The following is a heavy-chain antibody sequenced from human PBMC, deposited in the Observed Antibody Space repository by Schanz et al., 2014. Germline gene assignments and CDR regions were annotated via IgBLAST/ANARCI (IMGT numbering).Heavy chain of an antibody. Sequence: QVQLQESGPGLVKPSETLSLTCTVSGGSISSNYWSWIRQPPGKGLEWIGHRDSSGSTKYNPSLKSRVTISIDTSKNQISLRLRSVTEADTAVYYCARDGLGADYWGQGTLVTVSS. V-gene: IGHV4-59*01. CDR2: RDSSGST. CDR3: ARDGLGADY. J-gene: IGHJ4*02. CDR1: GGSISSNY.